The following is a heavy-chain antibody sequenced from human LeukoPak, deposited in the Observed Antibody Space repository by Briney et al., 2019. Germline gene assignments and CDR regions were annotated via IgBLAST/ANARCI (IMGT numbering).Heavy chain of an antibody. Sequence: GSLRLSCAASGFTFSSFWMHWVRQAPGKGLVWVSRINSVGSSTSYADSVKGRFTISRDNAKNTLYLQMNSLRAEGTAVYYCARGRTSGWDAFDFWGQGTLVTVSS. J-gene: IGHJ4*02. CDR3: ARGRTSGWDAFDF. V-gene: IGHV3-74*01. CDR1: GFTFSSFW. CDR2: INSVGSST. D-gene: IGHD6-19*01.